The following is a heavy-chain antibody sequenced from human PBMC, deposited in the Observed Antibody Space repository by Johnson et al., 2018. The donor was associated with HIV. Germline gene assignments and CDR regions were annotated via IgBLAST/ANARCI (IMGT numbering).Heavy chain of an antibody. CDR2: INWNGGST. Sequence: VQLVESGGGLVQPGGSLRLSCAASGFTFSSYWMSWVRQAPGKGLEWVSGINWNGGSTSYADSVKGRFTISRDNAKNSLYLQMNSLRAEDTALYYCARDLDSSSSEDAFDIWGQGTMVTVSS. CDR3: ARDLDSSSSEDAFDI. CDR1: GFTFSSYW. J-gene: IGHJ3*02. D-gene: IGHD6-6*01. V-gene: IGHV3-20*04.